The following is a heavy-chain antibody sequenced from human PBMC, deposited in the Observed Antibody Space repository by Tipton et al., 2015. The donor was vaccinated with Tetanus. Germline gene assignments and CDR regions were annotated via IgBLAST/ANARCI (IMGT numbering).Heavy chain of an antibody. J-gene: IGHJ4*02. Sequence: SLRLSCAASGFTFSSYSMNWVRQAPGKGLEWVSYISSSSSTIYYADSVKGRFTISRDNAKNSLYLQMNSLRAEDTAVYYCAWVGPYGDYDHTYSFDYWGQGTLVTVSS. CDR3: AWVGPYGDYDHTYSFDY. CDR2: ISSSSSTI. CDR1: GFTFSSYS. V-gene: IGHV3-48*01. D-gene: IGHD4-17*01.